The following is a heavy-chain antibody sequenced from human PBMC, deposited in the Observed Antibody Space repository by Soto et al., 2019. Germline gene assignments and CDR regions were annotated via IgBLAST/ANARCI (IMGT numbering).Heavy chain of an antibody. CDR1: GYTFTSYG. Sequence: ASVKVSCKASGYTFTSYGISWVRQAPGQGLEWMGWISAYNGNTNYAQKLQGRVTMTTDTSTSTAYMELRSLRSDDTAVYYCARESYYDFWSGYPNWFDPWGQGTLVTV. V-gene: IGHV1-18*01. D-gene: IGHD3-3*01. CDR3: ARESYYDFWSGYPNWFDP. CDR2: ISAYNGNT. J-gene: IGHJ5*02.